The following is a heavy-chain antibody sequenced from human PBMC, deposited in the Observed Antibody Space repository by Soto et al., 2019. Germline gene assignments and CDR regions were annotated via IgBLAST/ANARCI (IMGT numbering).Heavy chain of an antibody. Sequence: TLSLTCTVSGGSISSGGYYWSWIRQHPGKGLEWIGYIYYSGSTYYNPSLKSRVTISVDTSKNQFSLKLSSVTAADTAVYYCARVLRGYRNAIALNWFDPWGQGTLVT. CDR1: GGSISSGGYY. J-gene: IGHJ5*02. CDR3: ARVLRGYRNAIALNWFDP. D-gene: IGHD5-18*01. CDR2: IYYSGST. V-gene: IGHV4-31*03.